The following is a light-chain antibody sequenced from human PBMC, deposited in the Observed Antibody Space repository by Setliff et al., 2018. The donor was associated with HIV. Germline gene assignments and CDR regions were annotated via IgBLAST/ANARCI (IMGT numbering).Light chain of an antibody. V-gene: IGLV2-11*01. CDR2: DVS. CDR1: SSDVGGYNY. Sequence: QSALTQPRSVSGSPGQSVTISCTGTSSDVGGYNYVSWYQQHPGKAPKRMIYDVSKRPSGVPDRFSGSKSGNTASLTIPGLQAEDEADYYCCSYAGSYTFYVFGTGTKVTVL. CDR3: CSYAGSYTFYV. J-gene: IGLJ1*01.